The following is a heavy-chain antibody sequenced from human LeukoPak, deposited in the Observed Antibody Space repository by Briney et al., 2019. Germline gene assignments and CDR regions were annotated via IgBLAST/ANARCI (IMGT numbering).Heavy chain of an antibody. J-gene: IGHJ4*02. CDR2: VHLDGRT. D-gene: IGHD3-3*01. CDR1: GGSVINTNS. V-gene: IGHV4-4*02. CDR3: AREGGFYRPLDY. Sequence: SGTLSLTCGVSGGSVINTNSWTWVRQPPGKGLEWIGEVHLDGRTNYNPSLESRLTMSVDVSENQVSLKLTSVTAADTAVYYCAREGGFYRPLDYSGQGTLVTVSS.